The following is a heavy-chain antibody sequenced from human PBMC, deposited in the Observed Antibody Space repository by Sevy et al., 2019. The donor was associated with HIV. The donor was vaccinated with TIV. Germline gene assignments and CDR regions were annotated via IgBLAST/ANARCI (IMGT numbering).Heavy chain of an antibody. CDR2: IYYSGST. CDR3: ARANVDTAMVVFDY. J-gene: IGHJ4*02. V-gene: IGHV4-61*01. Sequence: SETLSFTCTVSGGSVSSGSYYWSWIRQPPGKGLEWIGYIYYSGSTNYNPSLKSRVTISVDTSKNQFSLKLSSVTAADTAVYYCARANVDTAMVVFDYWGQGTLVTVSS. CDR1: GGSVSSGSYY. D-gene: IGHD5-18*01.